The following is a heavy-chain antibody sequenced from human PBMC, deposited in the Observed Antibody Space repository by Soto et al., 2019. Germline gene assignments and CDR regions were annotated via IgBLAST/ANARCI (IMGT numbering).Heavy chain of an antibody. D-gene: IGHD3-22*01. Sequence: SETLSLTCSVSGGSISSYYWSWIRQPPGKGLECIGYIYYTGSTNYNPSLKSRVTILIDTSKSQFSLQLRSVTAADTAVYFCARGLFGYDDGTYPSPDNWFDPWSQGTLVTVSS. V-gene: IGHV4-59*12. J-gene: IGHJ5*02. CDR2: IYYTGST. CDR3: ARGLFGYDDGTYPSPDNWFDP. CDR1: GGSISSYY.